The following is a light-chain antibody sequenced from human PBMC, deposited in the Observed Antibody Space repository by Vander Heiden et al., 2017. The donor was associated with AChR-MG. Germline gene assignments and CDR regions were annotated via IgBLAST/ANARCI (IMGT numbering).Light chain of an antibody. J-gene: IGKJ4*01. V-gene: IGKV1-39*01. CDR2: AAS. CDR1: QTINKY. CDR3: QQTYRLPLT. Sequence: DLQMTQSPSSLSASEGDRVTITCRASQTINKYLNWYQQKPGQALKLLIYAASSLQSGVPSRFNGSVSGTDFILTINSLQPEDFASYFCQQTYRLPLTFGGGTKV.